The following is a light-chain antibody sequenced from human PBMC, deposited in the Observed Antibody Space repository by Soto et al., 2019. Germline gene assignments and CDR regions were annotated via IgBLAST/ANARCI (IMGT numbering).Light chain of an antibody. CDR2: EVS. CDR1: NXDVDAYKY. CDR3: STYTDKTYI. Sequence: QSALTQPASVTGTPGQSITISCTTSNXDVDAYKYISWYRQHPGEAPKIIIYEVSNRPSGISNRFSGSKSGNTASLTISGLQTEDEAEYFCSTYTDKTYIFGSGTKVTVL. J-gene: IGLJ1*01. V-gene: IGLV2-14*01.